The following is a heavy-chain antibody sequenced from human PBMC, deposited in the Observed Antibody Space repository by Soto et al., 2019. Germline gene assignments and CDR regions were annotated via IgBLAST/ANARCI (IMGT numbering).Heavy chain of an antibody. D-gene: IGHD6-19*01. Sequence: TLSLTCTVSGGSIRNYYWSWIRQPPGKGLEWIGEINHSGSTNYNPSLKSRVTISVDTSKNQFSLKLSSVTAADTAVYYCAAGIAVAGRWFDPWGQGTLVTVSS. CDR2: INHSGST. J-gene: IGHJ5*02. V-gene: IGHV4-34*01. CDR1: GGSIRNYY. CDR3: AAGIAVAGRWFDP.